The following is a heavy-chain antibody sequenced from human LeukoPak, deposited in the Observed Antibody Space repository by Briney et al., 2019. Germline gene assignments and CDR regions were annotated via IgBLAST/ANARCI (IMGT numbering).Heavy chain of an antibody. J-gene: IGHJ6*04. CDR2: IYYSGST. CDR3: ARARRGYSGYVGV. CDR1: GGSFSGYY. Sequence: ASETLSLTCAVYGGSFSGYYWSWIRQPPGKGLEWIGYIYYSGSTNYNPSLKSRVTISVDTSKNQFSLKLSSVTAADTAVYYCARARRGYSGYVGVWGKGTTVTISS. V-gene: IGHV4-34*01. D-gene: IGHD5-12*01.